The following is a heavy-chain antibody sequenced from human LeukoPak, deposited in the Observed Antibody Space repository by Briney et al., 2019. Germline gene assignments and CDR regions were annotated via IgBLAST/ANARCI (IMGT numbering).Heavy chain of an antibody. Sequence: GESLKISCKGSGYSFITYWIGWVRQMPGKGLEWMGIIYPGDSDTRYSPSFQGQVTISADKSISTAYLQWSSLKASDTAMYYCAVLSGLRIYYFDYWGQGTLVTVSS. CDR1: GYSFITYW. CDR2: IYPGDSDT. CDR3: AVLSGLRIYYFDY. D-gene: IGHD3-22*01. V-gene: IGHV5-51*01. J-gene: IGHJ4*02.